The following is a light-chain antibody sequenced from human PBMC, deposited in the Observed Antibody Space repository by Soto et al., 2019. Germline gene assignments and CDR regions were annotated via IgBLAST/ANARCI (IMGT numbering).Light chain of an antibody. CDR2: GAS. CDR3: QQYGGSPPT. J-gene: IGKJ1*01. Sequence: EIVLTDSPGTLSLSRCESATLSCRASQSVGSNFLAWYQHKPGRAPRLLIYGASTRAAGIPDRFSGSGPWTDFTLTISRLEPEDSAVLYCQQYGGSPPTFGQATKVDIK. V-gene: IGKV3-20*01. CDR1: QSVGSNF.